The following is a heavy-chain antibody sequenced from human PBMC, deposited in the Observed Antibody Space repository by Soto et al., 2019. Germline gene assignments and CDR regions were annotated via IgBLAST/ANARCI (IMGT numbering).Heavy chain of an antibody. D-gene: IGHD2-2*02. CDR3: ARLEYCTVSSCYTFDF. J-gene: IGHJ4*02. Sequence: GASRKFSCQGSGYSFTSYWIGWVRQRPGKGVEWMGRINPSDSYTTYSPSFQSHVTISTNKSFSTAYLKWSGLKASDTAMDYCARLEYCTVSSCYTFDFWGQGTLVTVSS. V-gene: IGHV5-10-1*01. CDR2: INPSDSYT. CDR1: GYSFTSYW.